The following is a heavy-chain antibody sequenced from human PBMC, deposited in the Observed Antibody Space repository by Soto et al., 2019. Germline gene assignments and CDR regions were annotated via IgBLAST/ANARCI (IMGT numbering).Heavy chain of an antibody. Sequence: ASVKVSCKASGYTFTGYYMHWVRQAPGQGLEWMGWINPKTNDTAYAQKFQGRVSMTRDTSISTAYVELSSLRSEDTAVYYCALGGVFVLDAFDVWGQGTMVTVSS. D-gene: IGHD3-16*02. CDR3: ALGGVFVLDAFDV. J-gene: IGHJ3*01. V-gene: IGHV1-2*02. CDR1: GYTFTGYY. CDR2: INPKTNDT.